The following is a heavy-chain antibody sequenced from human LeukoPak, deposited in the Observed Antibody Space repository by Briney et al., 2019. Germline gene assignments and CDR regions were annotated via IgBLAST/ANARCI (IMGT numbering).Heavy chain of an antibody. D-gene: IGHD2-21*01. CDR3: ARAAGFVNDAFDV. V-gene: IGHV4-30-2*01. CDR1: GGSISSGGYS. Sequence: SETLSLTCAVSGGSISSGGYSWSWIRQPPGKGLEWIGYIYHSGSTYYNPSLKSRVTISVDRSKNQFSLKLSSVTAADTAVYYCARAAGFVNDAFDVWGQGTMVTVSS. CDR2: IYHSGST. J-gene: IGHJ3*01.